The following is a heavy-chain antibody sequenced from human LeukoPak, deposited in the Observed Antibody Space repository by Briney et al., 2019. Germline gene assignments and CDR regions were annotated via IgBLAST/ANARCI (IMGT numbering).Heavy chain of an antibody. CDR3: ARDRGYCSSIRCYYYFDY. V-gene: IGHV4-4*07. CDR1: GGSMSSYY. D-gene: IGHD2-2*01. CDR2: IYSSGST. Sequence: PSETLSLTCTVSGGSMSSYYWSWIRQPAGKGLEWIGRIYSSGSTNYNPSLKSRVTMSVDTSKNQFSLKLSSVTDADTAVYYCARDRGYCSSIRCYYYFDYWGQGTLLTASS. J-gene: IGHJ4*02.